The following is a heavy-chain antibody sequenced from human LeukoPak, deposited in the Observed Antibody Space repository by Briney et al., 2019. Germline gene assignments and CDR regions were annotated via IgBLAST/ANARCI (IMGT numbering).Heavy chain of an antibody. CDR2: ISSDGSSK. CDR3: ARGENSKTYPVSGY. CDR1: GFTFSSYG. J-gene: IGHJ4*02. D-gene: IGHD2/OR15-2a*01. V-gene: IGHV3-30*03. Sequence: GKSPRLSCVASGFTFSSYGMHWVRQAPGKGMEWVAVISSDGSSKYYIDSVKGRVTIARDNSKNTLYLQMNSLRDEDTAVYYCARGENSKTYPVSGYWGQGTLVTVSS.